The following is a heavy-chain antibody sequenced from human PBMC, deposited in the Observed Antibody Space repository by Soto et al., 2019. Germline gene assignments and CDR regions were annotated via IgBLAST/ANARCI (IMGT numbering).Heavy chain of an antibody. V-gene: IGHV4-34*01. CDR3: ARGLGDIVVVPAAPDYYYYMDV. CDR2: INHSGST. CDR1: GGSFSGYY. D-gene: IGHD2-2*01. Sequence: PSETLSLTCAVYGGSFSGYYWSWIRQPPGKGLEWIGEINHSGSTNYNPSLKSRATISVDTSKNQFSLKLSSVTAADTAVYYCARGLGDIVVVPAAPDYYYYMDVSGKGTTVTVSS. J-gene: IGHJ6*03.